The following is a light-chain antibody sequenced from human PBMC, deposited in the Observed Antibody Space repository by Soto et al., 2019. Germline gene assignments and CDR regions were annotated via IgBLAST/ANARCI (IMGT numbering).Light chain of an antibody. CDR3: QQYDKWPPWT. CDR2: GAS. Sequence: EIVMTQSPATLSVSPGERATLSCRASQSVSTNLAWYQQKPGQAPRFLIYGASTRATGIPARFSGSGSGTEFTLTISSLQSEDFAVYYCQQYDKWPPWTFGQGTKVDIK. V-gene: IGKV3-15*01. CDR1: QSVSTN. J-gene: IGKJ1*01.